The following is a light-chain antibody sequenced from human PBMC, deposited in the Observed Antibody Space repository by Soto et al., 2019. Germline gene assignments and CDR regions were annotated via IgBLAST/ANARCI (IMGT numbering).Light chain of an antibody. CDR1: QSISSY. Sequence: DIQMTQSPSSLAASVGDRVTITCRASQSISSYLSWYQQKPGKAPNLLIYDASNLEAGVPSRFRGSGSGTDFTFTISRLQPEDIATYYCQQYENLPTFGQGIKVDIK. CDR3: QQYENLPT. CDR2: DAS. V-gene: IGKV1-33*01. J-gene: IGKJ1*01.